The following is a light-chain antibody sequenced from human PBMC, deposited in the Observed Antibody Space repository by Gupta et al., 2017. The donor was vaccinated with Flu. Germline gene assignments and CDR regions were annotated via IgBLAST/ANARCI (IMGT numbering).Light chain of an antibody. V-gene: IGKV1-5*03. CDR2: KAS. Sequence: PSNLSASIGDRVTITCRASQSISSWLAWYQQKPGKAPKLLIYKASTLESGVPSRFSGSGSGTEFTLTISSLQPDDFATYYCQQYNNYSRTFGQGTKVEIK. CDR1: QSISSW. J-gene: IGKJ1*01. CDR3: QQYNNYSRT.